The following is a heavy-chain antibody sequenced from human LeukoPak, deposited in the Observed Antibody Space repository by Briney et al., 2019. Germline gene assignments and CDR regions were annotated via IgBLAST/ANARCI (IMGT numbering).Heavy chain of an antibody. V-gene: IGHV3-7*05. J-gene: IGHJ5*02. CDR2: IKPDGSDQ. CDR3: ARDLLAGGSKDS. D-gene: IGHD3-16*01. CDR1: GFSFSSHW. Sequence: TGGSLRLSCAASGFSFSSHWMTWVRQAPGKGLEWVANIKPDGSDQFYVDSVKGRFTISRDNAKNSLFLQMNSLRAEDTAVYYCARDLLAGGSKDSWGQGTLVTVSS.